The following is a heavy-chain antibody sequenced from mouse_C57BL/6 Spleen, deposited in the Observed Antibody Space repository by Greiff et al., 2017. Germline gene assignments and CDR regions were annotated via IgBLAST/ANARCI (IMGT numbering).Heavy chain of an antibody. CDR2: IHPNSGST. D-gene: IGHD2-3*01. J-gene: IGHJ3*01. Sequence: VQLQQPGAELVKPGASVKLSCKASGYTFTSYWMHWVKQRPGQGLEWIGMIHPNSGSTNYNEKFKSKATLTVDKSSSTAYMQLSSLTSEDSAVYYCARSGYYRGWFAYWGQWTLVTASA. CDR3: ARSGYYRGWFAY. V-gene: IGHV1-64*01. CDR1: GYTFTSYW.